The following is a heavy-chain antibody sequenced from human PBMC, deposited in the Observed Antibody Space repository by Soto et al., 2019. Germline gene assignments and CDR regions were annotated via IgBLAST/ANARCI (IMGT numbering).Heavy chain of an antibody. D-gene: IGHD2-15*01. CDR3: ARDRGCSGGICYRDLGY. V-gene: IGHV3-48*01. J-gene: IGHJ4*02. Sequence: EVQLVESGGGLVQPGGSLRLSCAASGLTFSTYSMSRVRQAPGKGLEWVSYISSISNTIYYADSVKGRFTISRDNAKNSLYLHMNSLSAEDTAVYYCARDRGCSGGICYRDLGYWGQGTLVTVSS. CDR1: GLTFSTYS. CDR2: ISSISNTI.